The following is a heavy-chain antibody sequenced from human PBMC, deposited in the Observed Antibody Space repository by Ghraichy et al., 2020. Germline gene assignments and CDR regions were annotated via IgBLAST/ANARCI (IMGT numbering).Heavy chain of an antibody. CDR3: AKVAYSGIAVAGMGRYFQH. V-gene: IGHV3-23*01. J-gene: IGHJ1*01. D-gene: IGHD6-19*01. CDR2: ISGSGGST. Sequence: GGSLRLSCAASGFTFSSYAMSWVRQAPGKGLEWVSAISGSGGSTYYADSVKGRFTISRDNTKNTLYLQMNSLRAENSAVYYCAKVAYSGIAVAGMGRYFQHCGQDTLFIVSS. CDR1: GFTFSSYA.